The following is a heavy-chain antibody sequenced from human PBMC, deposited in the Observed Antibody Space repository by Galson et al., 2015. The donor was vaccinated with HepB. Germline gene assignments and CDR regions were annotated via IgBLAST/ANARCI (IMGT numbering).Heavy chain of an antibody. CDR3: AKDYDYVWQTYRHHYYFDY. V-gene: IGHV3-30*18. CDR1: GFPFSHYG. J-gene: IGHJ4*02. Sequence: SLRLSCAASGFPFSHYGLHWVRQAPGKGLEWVALISYDGSDKYYADSVKGRFTISRDNSWNTLYLQMNSLNPEDTAVYFCAKDYDYVWQTYRHHYYFDYWGQGTLVTVSS. CDR2: ISYDGSDK. D-gene: IGHD3-16*02.